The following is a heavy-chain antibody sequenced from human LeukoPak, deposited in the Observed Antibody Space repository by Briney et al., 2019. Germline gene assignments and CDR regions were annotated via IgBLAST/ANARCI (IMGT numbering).Heavy chain of an antibody. V-gene: IGHV4-39*01. D-gene: IGHD3-10*01. J-gene: IGHJ6*03. CDR2: IYYDGST. CDR1: GDSMNTIRYY. Sequence: SETLSLTCTVSGDSMNTIRYYWVWIRQPPGKGLEWIGSIYYDGSTHFNPSLKSRVIISVDTSKNQFSLNLTSVTAADTAVFYCARHQTGGHSYMDVWGKGTTVSVSS. CDR3: ARHQTGGHSYMDV.